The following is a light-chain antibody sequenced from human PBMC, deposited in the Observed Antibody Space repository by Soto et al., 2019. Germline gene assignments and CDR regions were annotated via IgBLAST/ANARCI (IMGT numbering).Light chain of an antibody. CDR2: AAS. J-gene: IGKJ1*01. Sequence: DIEMTQSPSSLSASVGDRVTISCRASQTISSYLNWYQQSAGKAPKLLIYAASKLQSGAPSRFSGSGSGTDFTLTIIILQPEDFATYYCQQSYSTAVTFGQGTKVEIK. V-gene: IGKV1-39*01. CDR3: QQSYSTAVT. CDR1: QTISSY.